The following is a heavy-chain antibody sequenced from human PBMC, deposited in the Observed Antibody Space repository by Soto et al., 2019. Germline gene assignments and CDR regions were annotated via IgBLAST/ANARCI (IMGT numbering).Heavy chain of an antibody. Sequence: QVQLVQSGAEVKKPGSSVKVSCKASGGTFSSYAISWVRQPPGQGLEWMGGIIPIFGTANYAKKFQGRVTITADESTSTAYMELGSLRSEGTALYYCAGGNYYYYYGMDVWGQGTTVTVSS. D-gene: IGHD3-16*01. V-gene: IGHV1-69*01. CDR2: IIPIFGTA. CDR1: GGTFSSYA. J-gene: IGHJ6*02. CDR3: AGGNYYYYYGMDV.